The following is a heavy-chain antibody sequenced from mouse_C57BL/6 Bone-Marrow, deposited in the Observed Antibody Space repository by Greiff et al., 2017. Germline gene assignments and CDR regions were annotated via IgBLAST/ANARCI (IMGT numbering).Heavy chain of an antibody. CDR2: IYPGSGDT. CDR1: GYSFTSYY. J-gene: IGHJ3*01. CDR3: ARDYQYYGSSYEGFAY. V-gene: IGHV1-66*01. Sequence: QVQLQQSGPELVKPGASVKISCTASGYSFTSYYIHWVKQRPGQGLEWIGWIYPGSGDTKYNEKFKGKATLTADTSSSTAYMQLSSLTSEDAAVYCCARDYQYYGSSYEGFAYWGQGTLVTVSA. D-gene: IGHD1-1*01.